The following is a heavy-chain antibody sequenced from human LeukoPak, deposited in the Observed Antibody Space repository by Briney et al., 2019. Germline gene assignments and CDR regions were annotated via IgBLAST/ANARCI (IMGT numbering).Heavy chain of an antibody. D-gene: IGHD2-15*01. CDR3: ARDSQHEYCSGDSCD. V-gene: IGHV3-21*01. Sequence: SVRGRFTISRDNAKNSLYLQMNSLRAEDTAVYYCARDSQHEYCSGDSCDWGQGTLVTVSS. J-gene: IGHJ4*02.